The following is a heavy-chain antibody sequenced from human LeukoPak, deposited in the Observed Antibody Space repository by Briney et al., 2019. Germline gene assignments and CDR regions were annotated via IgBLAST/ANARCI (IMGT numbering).Heavy chain of an antibody. Sequence: GGSLRLSCAASGFTFSSYGMHWVRQAPGKGLEWVSAISNNGGYTYYADSVQGRFPISRDNSKSTLCLQMNSLRAEDTAVYYCAKQLGYCSDGSCYFPYWGQGTLVTVSS. CDR3: AKQLGYCSDGSCYFPY. CDR1: GFTFSSYG. V-gene: IGHV3-23*01. CDR2: ISNNGGYT. J-gene: IGHJ4*02. D-gene: IGHD2-15*01.